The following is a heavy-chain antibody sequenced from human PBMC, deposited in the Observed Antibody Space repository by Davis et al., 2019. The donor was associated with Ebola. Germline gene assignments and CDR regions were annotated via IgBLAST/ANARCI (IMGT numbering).Heavy chain of an antibody. CDR2: LSAYNGNT. V-gene: IGHV1-18*01. D-gene: IGHD6-13*01. Sequence: ASVTVSCKASGYTFTSYGISWVRQAPGHGLEWMGWLSAYNGNTNYAQKLQGRVTMTTDTSTSTAYMELRSLRSDDTAVYYCARARGKAAAPGTGWFDPWGQGTLVTVSS. J-gene: IGHJ5*02. CDR3: ARARGKAAAPGTGWFDP. CDR1: GYTFTSYG.